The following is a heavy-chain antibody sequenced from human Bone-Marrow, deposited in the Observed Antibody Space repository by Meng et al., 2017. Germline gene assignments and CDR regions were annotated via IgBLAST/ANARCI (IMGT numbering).Heavy chain of an antibody. V-gene: IGHV4-61*01. D-gene: IGHD4-17*01. J-gene: IGHJ4*02. CDR3: AREERYGDYLY. Sequence: SETLSLTCTVSGGSVSSGSYYWSWIRQPPGKGLEWIGYIYYSGSTNYNPSLKSRVTISVDTSKNQFSLKLSSVTAADTAVYYCAREERYGDYLYWGQGTLVTVSS. CDR1: GGSVSSGSYY. CDR2: IYYSGST.